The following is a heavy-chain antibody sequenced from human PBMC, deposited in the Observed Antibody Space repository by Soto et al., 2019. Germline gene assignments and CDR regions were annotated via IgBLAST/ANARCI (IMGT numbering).Heavy chain of an antibody. CDR1: GGSISSYY. CDR2: IYYSGST. V-gene: IGHV4-59*01. D-gene: IGHD2-2*01. CDR3: ARGRGGWFINQLLNAFDI. Sequence: QVQLQESGPGLVKPSETLSLTCTVSGGSISSYYWSWIRQPPGKGLEWIGYIYYSGSTNYNPSLNGRVTISVDTSKNQFSLKLSSVTAADTAVYYCARGRGGWFINQLLNAFDIWGQGTMVTVSS. J-gene: IGHJ3*02.